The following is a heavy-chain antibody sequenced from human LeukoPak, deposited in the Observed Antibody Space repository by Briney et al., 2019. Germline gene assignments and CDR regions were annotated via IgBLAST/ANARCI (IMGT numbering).Heavy chain of an antibody. J-gene: IGHJ5*01. V-gene: IGHV7-4-1*02. CDR2: INTNTGNP. CDR1: GYTFTSYD. CDR3: ARRRAVAGLGDWFDS. Sequence: ASVKVSCKASGYTFTSYDINWVRQAPGQGLECMGWINTNTGNPTYAQGFTGRFVFSLDTSASTAYLQISSLKAEDTAVYYCARRRAVAGLGDWFDSWGQGTLVTVSS. D-gene: IGHD6-19*01.